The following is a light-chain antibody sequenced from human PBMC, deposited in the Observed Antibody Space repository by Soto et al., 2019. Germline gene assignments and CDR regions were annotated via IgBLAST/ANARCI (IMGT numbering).Light chain of an antibody. V-gene: IGKV1-9*01. CDR3: QQVNVYPST. J-gene: IGKJ4*01. Sequence: MQLNHYTYSLSASVGDRVTITCRASQGISSYLGWYQQKPGKAPNLLIYDASTLHSGVPSRFSGGGSGTDFTLTISSLQPEDFATYCCQQVNVYPSTFGGGTKVAIK. CDR1: QGISSY. CDR2: DAS.